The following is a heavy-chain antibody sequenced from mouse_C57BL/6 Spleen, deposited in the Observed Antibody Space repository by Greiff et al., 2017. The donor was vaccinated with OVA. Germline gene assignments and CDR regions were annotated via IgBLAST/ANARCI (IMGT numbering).Heavy chain of an antibody. J-gene: IGHJ3*01. CDR2: IDPENGDT. CDR3: TTSGGFAY. CDR1: GFNIKDDY. Sequence: VQLQQSGAELVRPGASVKLSCTASGFNIKDDYMHWVKQRPEQGLEWIGWIDPENGDTEYASKFQGKATITADTSSNTDYLQLSSLTSEDTAVYYCTTSGGFAYWGQGTLVTVSA. V-gene: IGHV14-4*01.